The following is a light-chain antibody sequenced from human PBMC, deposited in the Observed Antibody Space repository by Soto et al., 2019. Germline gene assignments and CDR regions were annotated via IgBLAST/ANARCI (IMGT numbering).Light chain of an antibody. CDR2: DAS. V-gene: IGKV1-17*03. CDR1: QGISNH. J-gene: IGKJ5*01. Sequence: MQMTQRPSARSGSVGDTVTSTRRASQGISNHLVWFQQKPGQVPKRLIYDASVLQPGVSSRFSGSGSGTDFTLTISSLQPEDFATYCCLHHHNFPITFGQGTRLEI. CDR3: LHHHNFPIT.